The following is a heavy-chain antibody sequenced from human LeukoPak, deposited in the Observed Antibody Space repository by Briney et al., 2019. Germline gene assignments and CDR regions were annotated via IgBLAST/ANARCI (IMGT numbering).Heavy chain of an antibody. Sequence: GGSLRLSCAASGFVFRSYPMQWVRQAPGKGPEWVTIISYDGNHIFYADSVKGRFTISRDNSKNTLYLQMNGLRPEDTAVYYCETAIQLRPFWGQGTLVTVSS. V-gene: IGHV3-30*04. J-gene: IGHJ4*02. CDR3: ETAIQLRPF. CDR2: ISYDGNHI. D-gene: IGHD1-1*01. CDR1: GFVFRSYP.